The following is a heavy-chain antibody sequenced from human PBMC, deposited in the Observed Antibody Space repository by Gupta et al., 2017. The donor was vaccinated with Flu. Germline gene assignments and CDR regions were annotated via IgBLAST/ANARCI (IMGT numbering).Heavy chain of an antibody. J-gene: IGHJ3*01. Sequence: GTANYAQKFQATVTITADESTSTIYMEMNSLRSEDTAIYYCARTKERDSGSYYDAFDVWGQGTKVTVSS. CDR2: GTA. CDR3: ARTKERDSGSYYDAFDV. V-gene: IGHV1-69*01. D-gene: IGHD1-26*01.